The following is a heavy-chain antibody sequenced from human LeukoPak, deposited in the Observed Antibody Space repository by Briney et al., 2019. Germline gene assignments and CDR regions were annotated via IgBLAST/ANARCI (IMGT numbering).Heavy chain of an antibody. D-gene: IGHD2-8*01. CDR1: GFNFNMFA. CDR3: AKEQRIRHCSEGVCTEGYYFDY. J-gene: IGHJ4*02. V-gene: IGHV3-23*01. Sequence: GGSLTLSCTGTGFNFNMFAIRWVRQAPGQGLEWVSGLSRGGSTTNYADSLKGRFTVSRDRSTNTVFLQMNSLRPEDTALYYCAKEQRIRHCSEGVCTEGYYFDYWGQGTLVTVSS. CDR2: LSRGGSTT.